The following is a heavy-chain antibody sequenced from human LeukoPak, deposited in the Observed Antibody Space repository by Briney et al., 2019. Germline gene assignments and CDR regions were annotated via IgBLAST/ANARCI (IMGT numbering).Heavy chain of an antibody. CDR3: AKRGRLAAAPSWPFDY. Sequence: GGSLRLSCAASGFTFSSHGMNWVRQAPGKGLEWVAVISYDGSNKYYADSVKGRFTISRDNSKNTLYLQMNSLRAEDTAVYYCAKRGRLAAAPSWPFDYWGQGTLVTVSS. CDR1: GFTFSSHG. D-gene: IGHD6-13*01. V-gene: IGHV3-30*18. CDR2: ISYDGSNK. J-gene: IGHJ4*02.